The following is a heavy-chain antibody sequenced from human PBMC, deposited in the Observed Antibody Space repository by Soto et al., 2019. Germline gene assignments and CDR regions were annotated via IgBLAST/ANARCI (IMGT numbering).Heavy chain of an antibody. D-gene: IGHD1-1*01. CDR1: GYFFTSYW. CDR2: IHPGGSDT. Sequence: EESLKISGDGAGYFFTSYWIGWVRQMPWKGLEWMGIIHPGGSDTRYSPSFQGQVTISVDMSINTAYLEWSSLKASDTAIYYCARRDNWNDRPFDYWGLGTLVTVSS. CDR3: ARRDNWNDRPFDY. V-gene: IGHV5-51*01. J-gene: IGHJ4*02.